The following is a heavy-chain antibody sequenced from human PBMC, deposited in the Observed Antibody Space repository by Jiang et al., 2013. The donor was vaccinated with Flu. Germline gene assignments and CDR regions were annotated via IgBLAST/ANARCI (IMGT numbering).Heavy chain of an antibody. Sequence: SVSSNSVAWHWIRQSPSRGLEWLGRTYYRSKWYNDYAVSVKTRITVDPDTSKNQFSLQLNSVTPEDTAVYYCARGYTWSFDYWGQGTLVTVSS. CDR3: ARGYTWSFDY. CDR1: SVSSNSVA. CDR2: TYYRSKWYN. J-gene: IGHJ4*02. D-gene: IGHD1-20*01. V-gene: IGHV6-1*01.